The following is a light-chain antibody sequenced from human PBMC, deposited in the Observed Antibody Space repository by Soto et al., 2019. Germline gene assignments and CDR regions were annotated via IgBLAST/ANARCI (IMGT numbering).Light chain of an antibody. CDR1: SSDVGVYNY. V-gene: IGLV2-11*01. CDR2: DVS. Sequence: QSVLTQPRSVSGSPGQSVTISCTGTSSDVGVYNYVSWYQQHPGKAPKLMIYDVSKRPSGVPDRFSGSKSGNTASLTISGLQAEDEADYFCCSYAGSYTYVFGTGTKFTVL. J-gene: IGLJ1*01. CDR3: CSYAGSYTYV.